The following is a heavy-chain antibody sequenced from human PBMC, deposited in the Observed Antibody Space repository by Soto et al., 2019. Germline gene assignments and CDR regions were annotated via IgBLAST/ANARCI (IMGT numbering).Heavy chain of an antibody. CDR3: AREPYGDSQYFDY. V-gene: IGHV3-30*03. J-gene: IGHJ4*02. CDR1: GFTFSDYF. CDR2: VSFDGKVT. D-gene: IGHD2-21*02. Sequence: HPGGSLRLSCAASGFTFSDYFMTWIRQGPDKGLEWVAVVSFDGKVTYYADSVKGRFTVSRDISKNTIYLQANSLRPEDTAVYYCAREPYGDSQYFDYWGQGTPVTVSS.